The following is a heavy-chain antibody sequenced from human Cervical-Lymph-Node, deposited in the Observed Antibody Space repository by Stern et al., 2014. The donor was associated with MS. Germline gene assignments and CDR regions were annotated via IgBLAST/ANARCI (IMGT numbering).Heavy chain of an antibody. V-gene: IGHV3-30*18. Sequence: VQLVESGGGVVQPGRSLRLSCAASGFSFSTSGMHWVRQAPGKVLDWVAVISYDGSNKYYGESVKGRFTISRDNSKNTVYLQMNSLRPEDTAVYYCANAAALSCRSPSCYKAFEYWGQGILVTVSS. J-gene: IGHJ4*02. CDR3: ANAAALSCRSPSCYKAFEY. D-gene: IGHD2-2*02. CDR2: ISYDGSNK. CDR1: GFSFSTSG.